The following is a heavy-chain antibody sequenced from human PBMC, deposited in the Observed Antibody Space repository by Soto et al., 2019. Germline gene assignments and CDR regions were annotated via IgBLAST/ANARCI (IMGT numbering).Heavy chain of an antibody. V-gene: IGHV3-23*01. J-gene: IGHJ4*02. CDR3: AQSPDYDFWSGYPYYFDY. CDR1: GFTFSSYA. D-gene: IGHD3-3*01. CDR2: ISGSGGST. Sequence: GGSLRLSCAASGFTFSSYAMSWVRQAPGKGLEWVSAISGSGGSTYYADSVKGRFTISRDNSKNTLYLQMNSLRAEDTAVYYCAQSPDYDFWSGYPYYFDYWGQGTLVTVSS.